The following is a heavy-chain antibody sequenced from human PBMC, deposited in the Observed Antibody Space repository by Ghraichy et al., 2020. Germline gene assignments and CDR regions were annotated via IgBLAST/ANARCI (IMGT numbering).Heavy chain of an antibody. V-gene: IGHV4-59*01. D-gene: IGHD2-2*01. CDR2: IYYSGST. J-gene: IGHJ4*01. Sequence: SETLSLTCTGSGGSISSYYWSWIRQPPGKGLEWIGAIYYSGSTNYNPSLKSRVTISVDTSKNQFSLKLSSVTAADTAVYYCAREPPLYCSSTSCSSRSFDYSGHGTLVIVSS. CDR3: AREPPLYCSSTSCSSRSFDY. CDR1: GGSISSYY.